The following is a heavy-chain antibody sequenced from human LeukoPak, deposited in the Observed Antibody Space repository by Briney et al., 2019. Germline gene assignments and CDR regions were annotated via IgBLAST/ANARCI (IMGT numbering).Heavy chain of an antibody. D-gene: IGHD5-18*01. Sequence: GGSLRLSCAASGFTFSRYGMHWVRQAPGKGLEWVAVIWYDGSNKYYADSVKGRFTISRDNSKNTLYLQMNSLRAEDTAVYYCARDLARRGYSSPFDYWGQGTLVTVSS. CDR2: IWYDGSNK. V-gene: IGHV3-33*01. CDR1: GFTFSRYG. CDR3: ARDLARRGYSSPFDY. J-gene: IGHJ4*02.